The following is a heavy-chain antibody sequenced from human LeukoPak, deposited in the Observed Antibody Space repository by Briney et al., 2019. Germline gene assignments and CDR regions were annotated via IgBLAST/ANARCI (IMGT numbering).Heavy chain of an antibody. CDR2: IYYSGST. Sequence: PSETLSLTCTVSGGSISSYYWSWIRQPPGKGLEWIGYIYYSGSTNYNPSLKSRVTISVDTSKNQFSLKLSSVTAADTAVYYCARHPPPFSRDWFDPWGQGTLVTVSS. CDR3: ARHPPPFSRDWFDP. V-gene: IGHV4-59*01. CDR1: GGSISSYY. J-gene: IGHJ5*02. D-gene: IGHD2/OR15-2a*01.